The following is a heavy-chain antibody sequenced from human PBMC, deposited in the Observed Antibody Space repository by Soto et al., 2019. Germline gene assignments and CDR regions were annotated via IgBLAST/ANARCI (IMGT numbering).Heavy chain of an antibody. V-gene: IGHV1-8*01. D-gene: IGHD4-17*01. Sequence: ASVKVSCKASGYTFTSYDINWVRQATGQGLEWMGWMNPNSGNTGYAQKFQGRVTMTRNTSISTAYMELSSLRSEDTAVYYCASIPTLDYGDERLGYYYYYMDVWGKGTTVTVSS. CDR1: GYTFTSYD. CDR2: MNPNSGNT. CDR3: ASIPTLDYGDERLGYYYYYMDV. J-gene: IGHJ6*03.